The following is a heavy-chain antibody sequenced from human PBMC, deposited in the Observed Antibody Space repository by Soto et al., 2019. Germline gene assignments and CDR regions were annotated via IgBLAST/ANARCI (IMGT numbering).Heavy chain of an antibody. CDR3: AKGDYIMITSGGVKWDY. CDR2: ISGSGGST. CDR1: GFTFSSYA. D-gene: IGHD3-16*01. J-gene: IGHJ4*02. Sequence: GGSLRLSCAASGFTFSSYAMFWVRQAPGKGLEWVSAISGSGGSTYYADSVKGRFTISRDNSKNTPYLQMNSLRAEDTAVYYCAKGDYIMITSGGVKWDYWGQRTVVTVSS. V-gene: IGHV3-23*01.